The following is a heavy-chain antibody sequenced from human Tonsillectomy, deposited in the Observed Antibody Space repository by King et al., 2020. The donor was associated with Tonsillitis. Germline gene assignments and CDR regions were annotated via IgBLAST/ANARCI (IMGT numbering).Heavy chain of an antibody. D-gene: IGHD5-12*01. Sequence: VQLQESGPGLVKPSETLSLTCAVSGNSISSGYYWGWIRQPPGKGLEWIGSIYHSGSTYYNTSPKSRATISVDTSKKQCFLKLRSVTATDTAVYYCAQSGLYSGYDLGTYYFDYWGQGTLVTVSS. V-gene: IGHV4-38-2*01. J-gene: IGHJ4*02. CDR3: AQSGLYSGYDLGTYYFDY. CDR1: GNSISSGYY. CDR2: IYHSGST.